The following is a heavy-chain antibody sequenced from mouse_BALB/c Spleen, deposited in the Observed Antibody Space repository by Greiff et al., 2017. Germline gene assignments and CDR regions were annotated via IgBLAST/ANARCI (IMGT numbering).Heavy chain of an antibody. CDR3: ARQGLRENYAMDY. V-gene: IGHV5-9-3*01. Sequence: EVKLMESGGGLVKPGGSLKLSCAASGFTFSSYAMSWVRQTPEKRLEWVATISSGGSYTYYPDSVKGRFTISRDNAKNTLYLQMSSLRSEDTAMYYCARQGLRENYAMDYWGQGTSVTVSS. D-gene: IGHD2-2*01. CDR2: ISSGGSYT. CDR1: GFTFSSYA. J-gene: IGHJ4*01.